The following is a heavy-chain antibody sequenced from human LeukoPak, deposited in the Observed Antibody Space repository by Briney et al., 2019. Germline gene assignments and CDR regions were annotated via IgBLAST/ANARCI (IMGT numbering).Heavy chain of an antibody. CDR2: ISSSSSYI. CDR3: ARDGEGSSSGENFDY. CDR1: GFTFSSYS. J-gene: IGHJ4*02. V-gene: IGHV3-21*01. Sequence: PGGSLRLSCAASGFTFSSYSMNWVRQAPGKGLEWVSSISSSSSYIYYADSVKGRFTISRDNAKNSLYLQMNSLRAEDTAVYYCARDGEGSSSGENFDYWGQGTLVTVSS. D-gene: IGHD6-6*01.